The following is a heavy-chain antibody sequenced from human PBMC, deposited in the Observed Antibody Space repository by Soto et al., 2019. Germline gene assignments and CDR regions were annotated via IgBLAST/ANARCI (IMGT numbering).Heavy chain of an antibody. Sequence: GSLRVACTPSVFTFGDNAVTWVRQAAGKGLDWVGIIRVKAYGVIIEYAASVKGRFTISRYDSKSIAYLQMNSLRTDDTAVYFCTRAALETSGPTHYYYRLDVWGQGTTVTVSS. J-gene: IGHJ6*01. CDR1: VFTFGDNA. CDR2: IRVKAYGVII. CDR3: TRAALETSGPTHYYYRLDV. D-gene: IGHD6-25*01. V-gene: IGHV3-49*04.